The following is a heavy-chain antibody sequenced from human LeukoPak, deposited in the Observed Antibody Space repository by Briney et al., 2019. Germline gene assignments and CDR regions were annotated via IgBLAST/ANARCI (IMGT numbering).Heavy chain of an antibody. Sequence: SETLSLTCAVYGGSFSGYYWSWIRQPPGKGLEWIGEINHSGSTNYNPSLKSRVTISVDTSKNQFSLKLSSVTAADTAVYYCARERGGRRGVVPAAIGKAYFDYWGQGTLVTVSS. V-gene: IGHV4-34*01. J-gene: IGHJ4*02. CDR2: INHSGST. D-gene: IGHD2-2*01. CDR3: ARERGGRRGVVPAAIGKAYFDY. CDR1: GGSFSGYY.